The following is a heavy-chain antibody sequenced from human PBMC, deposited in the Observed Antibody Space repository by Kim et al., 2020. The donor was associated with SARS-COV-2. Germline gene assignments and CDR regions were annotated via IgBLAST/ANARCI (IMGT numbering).Heavy chain of an antibody. V-gene: IGHV4-4*02. CDR2: IYHSGST. Sequence: SETLSLTCAVSGGSISSSNWWSWVRQPPGKGLEWIGEIYHSGSTNYNPSLKSRVTISVDKSKNQFSLKLSSVTAADTAVYYCARDTPKLSQWLVESYFDYWGQGTLVTVSS. CDR1: GGSISSSNW. CDR3: ARDTPKLSQWLVESYFDY. D-gene: IGHD6-19*01. J-gene: IGHJ4*02.